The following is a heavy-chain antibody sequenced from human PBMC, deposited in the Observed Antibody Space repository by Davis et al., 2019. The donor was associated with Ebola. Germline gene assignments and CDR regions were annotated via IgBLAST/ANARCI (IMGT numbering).Heavy chain of an antibody. CDR2: IYYSGST. V-gene: IGHV4-31*11. CDR3: ARARRLRLGELSARFDY. D-gene: IGHD3-16*02. CDR1: GGSFSGYY. J-gene: IGHJ4*02. Sequence: MPSETLSLTCAVYGGSFSGYYWSWIRQHPGKGLEWIGYIYYSGSTYYNPSLKSRVTISVDTSKNQFSLKLSSVTAADTAVYYCARARRLRLGELSARFDYWGQGTLVTVSS.